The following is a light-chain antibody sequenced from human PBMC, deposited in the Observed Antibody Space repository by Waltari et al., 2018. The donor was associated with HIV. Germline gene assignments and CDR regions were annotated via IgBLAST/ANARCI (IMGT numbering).Light chain of an antibody. Sequence: VLHPAPSSSDAPRPRTTTSSSRSTDHVGSNSVNWYQQLPGKAPKLLIYDVSLRPSGVSDRFSGSKSGTSASLTISGLQAEDEADYYCASYTDSLTRYVFGTGTKVTVL. CDR3: ASYTDSLTRYV. CDR1: TDHVGSNS. CDR2: DVS. V-gene: IGLV1-36*01. J-gene: IGLJ1*01.